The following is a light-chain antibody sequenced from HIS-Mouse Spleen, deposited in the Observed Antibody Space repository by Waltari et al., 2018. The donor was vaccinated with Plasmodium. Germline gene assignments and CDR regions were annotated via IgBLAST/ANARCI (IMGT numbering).Light chain of an antibody. V-gene: IGKV1-5*01. CDR2: GAS. CDR3: QQYYSDPCT. Sequence: DIQMTQSPSTLSASVGDRVTITCRASQSISSFLAWYQQKPGKAPKLLIYGASSLQSGVPSRFSGSGSGTEFTLTISSLQPDDFATYYCQQYYSDPCTFGEGTKVEIK. CDR1: QSISSF. J-gene: IGKJ1*01.